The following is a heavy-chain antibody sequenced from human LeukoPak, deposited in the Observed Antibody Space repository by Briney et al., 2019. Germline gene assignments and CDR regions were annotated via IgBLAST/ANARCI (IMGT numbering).Heavy chain of an antibody. Sequence: PGGSLRLSCAASGFTFSSHGMSWVRQAPGKGLEWVSSISTSSTYIYYADSVKGRFTISRDNAKNSLYLQMNSLRAEDTAVYYCARDPPFIIGTTFFDYWGQGTLVTVSS. J-gene: IGHJ4*02. CDR1: GFTFSSHG. D-gene: IGHD1-20*01. CDR2: ISTSSTYI. CDR3: ARDPPFIIGTTFFDY. V-gene: IGHV3-21*01.